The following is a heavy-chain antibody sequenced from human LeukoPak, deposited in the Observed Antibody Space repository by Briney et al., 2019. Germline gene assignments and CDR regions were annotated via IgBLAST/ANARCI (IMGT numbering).Heavy chain of an antibody. J-gene: IGHJ4*02. Sequence: PGGSLRLSCAASGFTFSSYWMNWARQAPGKGLEWVASINHNGNVNYYVDSVKGRFTISRDNAKNSLYLQMSNLRAEDTAVYYCARDKGGSWDAGTFDYWGQGTLVTVSS. CDR3: ARDKGGSWDAGTFDY. D-gene: IGHD6-13*01. CDR1: GFTFSSYW. V-gene: IGHV3-7*03. CDR2: INHNGNVN.